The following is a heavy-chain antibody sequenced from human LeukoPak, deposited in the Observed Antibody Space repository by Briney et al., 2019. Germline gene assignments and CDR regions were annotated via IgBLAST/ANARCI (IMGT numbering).Heavy chain of an antibody. J-gene: IGHJ3*02. D-gene: IGHD5-18*01. CDR1: GFTFSSYG. CDR3: ARGRRIQLWLARGVDAFDI. Sequence: GRSLRLSCAASGFTFSSYGMHWVRQAPGKGLEWVAVISYDGSNKYYADSVKGRFTISRDNSKNTLYLQMNSLRAEDTALYYCARGRRIQLWLARGVDAFDIWGQGTMVTVSS. CDR2: ISYDGSNK. V-gene: IGHV3-30*03.